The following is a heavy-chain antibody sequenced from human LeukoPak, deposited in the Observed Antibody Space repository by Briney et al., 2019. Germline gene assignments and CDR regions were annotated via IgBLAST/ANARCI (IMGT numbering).Heavy chain of an antibody. Sequence: PSETLSLTCTVSGDSINDDDYYWSWIRQHPGKGLEWIGYIYYSGSTYYNPSLKSRVTISVETSKNQFSLKLSSVTAADTAVYYCARDNPGNTANDAFDIWGQGTMVTVSS. J-gene: IGHJ3*02. V-gene: IGHV4-31*03. CDR3: ARDNPGNTANDAFDI. CDR1: GDSINDDDYY. CDR2: IYYSGST. D-gene: IGHD3-10*01.